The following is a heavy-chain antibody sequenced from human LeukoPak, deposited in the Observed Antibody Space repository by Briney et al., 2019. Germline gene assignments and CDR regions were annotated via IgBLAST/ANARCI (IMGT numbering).Heavy chain of an antibody. CDR2: IKEDGTRK. D-gene: IGHD3-22*01. V-gene: IGHV3-7*03. CDR1: GFTFSSHW. J-gene: IGHJ4*02. Sequence: GGSLRLSCAASGFTFSSHWMTWVRQAPGKGLEWVANIKEDGTRKNYMDSVKGGFTISRDNAKNSLYLQMSGLRAEDTALYYCAAPLDYYDSSGQHRGGDWGQGTLVTVSS. CDR3: AAPLDYYDSSGQHRGGD.